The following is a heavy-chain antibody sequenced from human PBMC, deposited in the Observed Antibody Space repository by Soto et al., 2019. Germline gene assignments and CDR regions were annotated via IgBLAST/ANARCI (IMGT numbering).Heavy chain of an antibody. D-gene: IGHD2-2*01. V-gene: IGHV1-69*13. CDR2: IVPMNGSP. J-gene: IGHJ4*02. Sequence: SVKVSCKASGGMFYSSAINWVRQAPGQGLEWMGGIVPMNGSPKYAQEFQDRVTITADASATTAYLALSGLKSVDTAVYYCTFAPNWTYQLTRYWGRGNLVTVSS. CDR1: GGMFYSSA. CDR3: TFAPNWTYQLTRY.